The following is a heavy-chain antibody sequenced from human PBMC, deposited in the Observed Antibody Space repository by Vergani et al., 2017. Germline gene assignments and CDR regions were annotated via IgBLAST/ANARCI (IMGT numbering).Heavy chain of an antibody. CDR3: ARYSGYEDPDYYYMDV. J-gene: IGHJ6*03. V-gene: IGHV3-7*01. CDR2: IKQDGSEK. Sequence: EVQLLESGGGLVQPGGSLRLSCAASGFTFSSYWMSWVRQAPGKGLEWVANIKQDGSEKYYVDSVKGRFTISRDNAKNSLYLQMNSLRAEDTAVYYCARYSGYEDPDYYYMDVWGKGTTVTVSS. CDR1: GFTFSSYW. D-gene: IGHD5-12*01.